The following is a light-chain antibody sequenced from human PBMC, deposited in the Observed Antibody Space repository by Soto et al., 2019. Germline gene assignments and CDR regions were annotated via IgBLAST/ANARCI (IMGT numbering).Light chain of an antibody. CDR1: QSISGRH. V-gene: IGKV3-20*01. CDR2: GAS. J-gene: IGKJ4*01. CDR3: QQYGSSPLT. Sequence: EIVLTQSPGTLSLSPGERATLSCMASQSISGRHLAWYQQKPGQAPRLLMYGASSRASDIPDRFSGSGSGTDFTLTISSLEPEDFAVYHCQQYGSSPLTFGGGTKVDIK.